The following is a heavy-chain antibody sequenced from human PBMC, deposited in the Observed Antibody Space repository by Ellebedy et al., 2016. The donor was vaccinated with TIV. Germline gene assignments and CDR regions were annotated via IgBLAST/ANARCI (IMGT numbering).Heavy chain of an antibody. V-gene: IGHV3-9*01. CDR3: AKDLGRSSTSCHDY. J-gene: IGHJ4*02. Sequence: SLKISXAASGFTFDDYAMHWVRQAPGKGLEWVSGISWNSGSIGYADSVKGRFTISRDNAKNSLYLQMNSLRAEDTALYYCAKDLGRSSTSCHDYWGQGTLVTVSS. CDR1: GFTFDDYA. D-gene: IGHD2-2*01. CDR2: ISWNSGSI.